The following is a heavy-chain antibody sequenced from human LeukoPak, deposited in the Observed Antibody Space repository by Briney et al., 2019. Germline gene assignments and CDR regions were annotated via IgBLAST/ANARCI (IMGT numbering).Heavy chain of an antibody. J-gene: IGHJ4*02. CDR3: AREDIVLMVYATIDY. V-gene: IGHV3-74*01. CDR2: INSDGSST. D-gene: IGHD2-8*01. CDR1: GFTFSSYW. Sequence: GGSLRLSCAASGFTFSSYWMHWVRQAPWKGLVWVSRINSDGSSTSYADSVKGRFTISRDNAKNTLYLQMNSLRAEDTAVYYCAREDIVLMVYATIDYWGQGTLVTVSS.